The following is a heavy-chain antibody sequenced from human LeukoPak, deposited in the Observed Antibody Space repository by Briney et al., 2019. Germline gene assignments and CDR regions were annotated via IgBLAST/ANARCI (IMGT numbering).Heavy chain of an antibody. CDR1: GYTFTSYD. CDR2: MNPNSGNT. CDR3: ARGPVVPAARRTNWFDP. Sequence: ASVKVSCKASGYTFTSYDINWVRQATGQGLEWMGWMNPNSGNTGYAQKFRGRVTMTRNTSISTAYMELSSLRSEDTAVYYCARGPVVPAARRTNWFDPWGQGTLVTVSS. J-gene: IGHJ5*02. D-gene: IGHD2-2*01. V-gene: IGHV1-8*01.